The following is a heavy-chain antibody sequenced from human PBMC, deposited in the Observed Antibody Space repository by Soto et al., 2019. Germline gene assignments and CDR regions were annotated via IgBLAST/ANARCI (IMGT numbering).Heavy chain of an antibody. Sequence: XSVKGAYKAAGYSLTSYYMRWVRQAPGQGLEWMGIINPSGGSTSYAQKFQGRVTMTRDTSTSTVYMELSSLRSEDTAVYYCARARFLEWLLGTPHPQYGMDVWGQGTTVTVSS. D-gene: IGHD3-3*01. CDR3: ARARFLEWLLGTPHPQYGMDV. CDR1: GYSLTSYY. CDR2: INPSGGST. V-gene: IGHV1-46*01. J-gene: IGHJ6*02.